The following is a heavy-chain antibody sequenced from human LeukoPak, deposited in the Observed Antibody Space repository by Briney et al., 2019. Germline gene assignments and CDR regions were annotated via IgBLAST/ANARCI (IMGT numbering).Heavy chain of an antibody. J-gene: IGHJ5*02. CDR3: ARDDVPAAMVIGFEGNWFDP. D-gene: IGHD2-2*01. Sequence: ASVKVSCKASGYTFTSYAMNWVRQAPGQGLEWMGWINTNTGNPTYAQGFTGRFVFSLDTSVSTAYLQISSLKAEDIAVYYCARDDVPAAMVIGFEGNWFDPWGQGTLVTVSS. V-gene: IGHV7-4-1*02. CDR1: GYTFTSYA. CDR2: INTNTGNP.